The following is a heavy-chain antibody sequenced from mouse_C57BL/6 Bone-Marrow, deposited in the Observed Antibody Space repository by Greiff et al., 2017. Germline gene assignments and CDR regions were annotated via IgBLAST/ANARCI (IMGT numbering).Heavy chain of an antibody. V-gene: IGHV5-15*01. CDR2: ISNLAYSI. CDR1: GFTFSDYG. Sequence: EVQVVESGGGLVQPGGSLKLSCAASGFTFSDYGMAWVRQAPRKGPEWVAFISNLAYSIYYADTVTGRFTISRENAKNTLYLEMSSLRSEDTAMYYCARGTMVTRGGYFDVWGTGTTVTVSS. J-gene: IGHJ1*03. CDR3: ARGTMVTRGGYFDV. D-gene: IGHD2-2*01.